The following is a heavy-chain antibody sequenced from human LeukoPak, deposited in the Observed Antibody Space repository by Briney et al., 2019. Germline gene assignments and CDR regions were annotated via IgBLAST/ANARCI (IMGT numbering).Heavy chain of an antibody. CDR3: AKNLWRLKTGGYFDY. D-gene: IGHD7-27*01. J-gene: IGHJ4*02. Sequence: SETLSLTCAVYGGSFSGYYWSWIRQPPGKGLEWIGEINHSGSTNYNPSLKSRVTISVDTSKNQFSLKLSSVTAADTAVYYCAKNLWRLKTGGYFDYGGKEPRVTVS. CDR2: INHSGST. V-gene: IGHV4-34*01. CDR1: GGSFSGYY.